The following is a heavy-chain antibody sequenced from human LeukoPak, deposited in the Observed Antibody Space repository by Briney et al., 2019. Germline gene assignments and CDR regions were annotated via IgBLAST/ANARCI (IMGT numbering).Heavy chain of an antibody. Sequence: EGSLRLSCAASGFTVSSNYMSWVRQAPGKGLEWVSVIYSGGSTYYADSVKGRFTISRDNSKNTLYLQMNSLRAEDTAVYYCARDSDSSGYYLDAFDIWGQGTMVTVSS. CDR3: ARDSDSSGYYLDAFDI. CDR1: GFTVSSNY. D-gene: IGHD3-22*01. V-gene: IGHV3-53*01. CDR2: IYSGGST. J-gene: IGHJ3*02.